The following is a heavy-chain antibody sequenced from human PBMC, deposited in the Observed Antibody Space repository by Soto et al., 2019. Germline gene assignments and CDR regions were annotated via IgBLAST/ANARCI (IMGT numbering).Heavy chain of an antibody. V-gene: IGHV1-69*13. CDR1: GGTFSSYA. CDR2: IIPIFGTA. CDR3: ARVLVSGSIPASDYYYYYGMDV. J-gene: IGHJ6*02. Sequence: SAKLSSKAAGGTFSSYAVSWVRQDPGQGLAWMGGIIPIFGTANYAQKFQGRVTITADESTSTAYMELSSLRSEDTAVYYCARVLVSGSIPASDYYYYYGMDVWGQGTTVTVSS. D-gene: IGHD1-26*01.